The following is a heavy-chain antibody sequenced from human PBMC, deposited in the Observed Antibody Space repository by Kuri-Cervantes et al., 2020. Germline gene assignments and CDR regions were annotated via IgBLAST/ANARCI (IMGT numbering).Heavy chain of an antibody. CDR2: ITWDGGST. J-gene: IGHJ6*02. CDR3: AKDTTDYYYGMDV. V-gene: IGHV3-43D*03. CDR1: GFTFSNSA. Sequence: GESLKISCAASGFTFSNSAMSWVRQAPGKGLEWVSLITWDGGSTYYADSVKGRFTISRDNSKNSLYLQMNSLRTEDTALYFCAKDTTDYYYGMDVWGQGTTVTVSS.